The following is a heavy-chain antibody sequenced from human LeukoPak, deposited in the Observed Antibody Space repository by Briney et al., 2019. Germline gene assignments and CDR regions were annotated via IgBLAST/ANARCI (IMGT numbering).Heavy chain of an antibody. Sequence: GASVKVSCKASSYTFTSYGISWLRQAPGQGLEWMGWISAYNGNTNYAQKLQGRVTMTTDTSTSTAYMELRSLRSDDTAVYYCARDSSYDSSGYYLSWGQGTLVTVSS. V-gene: IGHV1-18*01. CDR3: ARDSSYDSSGYYLS. D-gene: IGHD3-22*01. CDR1: SYTFTSYG. CDR2: ISAYNGNT. J-gene: IGHJ4*02.